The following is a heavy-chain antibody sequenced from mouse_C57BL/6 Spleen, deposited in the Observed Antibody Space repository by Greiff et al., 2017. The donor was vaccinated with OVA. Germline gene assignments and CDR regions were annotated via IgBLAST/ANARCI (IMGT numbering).Heavy chain of an antibody. CDR2: IDPNSGGT. Sequence: QVHVKQPGAELVKPGASVKMSCKASGYTFTSYWMHWVKQRPGRGLEWIGRIDPNSGGTKYNEKFKSKATLTVDKPSSTAYMQLSSLTSEDSAVYYCARQDYGSYYFDYWGQGTTLTVSS. D-gene: IGHD1-1*01. CDR1: GYTFTSYW. V-gene: IGHV1-72*01. J-gene: IGHJ2*01. CDR3: ARQDYGSYYFDY.